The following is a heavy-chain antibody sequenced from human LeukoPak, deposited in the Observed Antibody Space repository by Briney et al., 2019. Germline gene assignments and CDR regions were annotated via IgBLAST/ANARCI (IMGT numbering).Heavy chain of an antibody. V-gene: IGHV6-1*01. J-gene: IGHJ4*02. CDR2: TYYQSKWYN. Sequence: SQTLSLTCVISGDSVSSNSAAWNWIRQSASRGLEWLGRTYYQSKWYNDYAVSVKSRITINPETSKNQFSLQLNSVTPEDTAVYYCARGRYISSWYYFDYWGQGTLVTVSS. CDR3: ARGRYISSWYYFDY. CDR1: GDSVSSNSAA. D-gene: IGHD6-13*01.